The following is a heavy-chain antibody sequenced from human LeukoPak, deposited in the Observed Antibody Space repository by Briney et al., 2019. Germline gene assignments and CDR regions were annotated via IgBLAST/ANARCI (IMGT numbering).Heavy chain of an antibody. CDR3: ARIRDIPPYY. CDR1: GFTVSSNY. J-gene: IGHJ4*02. Sequence: GGSLRLSCVASGFTVSSNYMSWVRQAPGKGLEWVSVIYSGGSTYYADSVKGRFTISRDNSKNTLYLQMNSLRAEDTAVYYCARIRDIPPYYWGQGTLVTVSS. CDR2: IYSGGST. V-gene: IGHV3-53*01. D-gene: IGHD2-15*01.